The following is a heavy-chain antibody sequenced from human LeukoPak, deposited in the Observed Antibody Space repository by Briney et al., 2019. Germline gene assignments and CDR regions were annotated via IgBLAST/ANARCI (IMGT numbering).Heavy chain of an antibody. V-gene: IGHV4-59*01. D-gene: IGHD5-18*01. CDR3: ASAKNTVMVN. CDR1: AGSITNYY. J-gene: IGHJ4*02. Sequence: SETLSLTCTVSAGSITNYYWSWIRQPPGKGLEYLGHIYYGGSTDYNPSLKSRLTISLDASKNQFSLRLSVVTAADTAVYFCASAKNTVMVNWGQGTLITVSS. CDR2: IYYGGST.